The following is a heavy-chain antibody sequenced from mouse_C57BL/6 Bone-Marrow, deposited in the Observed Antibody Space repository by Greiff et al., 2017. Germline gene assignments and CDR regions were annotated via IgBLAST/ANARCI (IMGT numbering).Heavy chain of an antibody. Sequence: EVKVVESGGGLVQPGGSLSLSCAASGFTFTAYYMSWVRQPPGKALEWLGFIRNKANGYTTEYSASVKGRFTISRDNSQSILYLQMNALRAEDSATYYCARYWGDYYAMDYWGQGTSVTVSS. CDR2: IRNKANGYTT. CDR3: ARYWGDYYAMDY. CDR1: GFTFTAYY. V-gene: IGHV7-3*01. J-gene: IGHJ4*01.